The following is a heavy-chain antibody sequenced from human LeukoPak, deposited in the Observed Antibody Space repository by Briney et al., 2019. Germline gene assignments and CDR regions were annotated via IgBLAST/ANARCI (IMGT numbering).Heavy chain of an antibody. Sequence: ASVKVSCKASGYTFTDYWMHGVRQAPRQGLAWMGWINPKSAVTTYAQKFQARVTMTRDTSISTVYMELSWLTSDDTAVYYCARDNFEKKSDFWGQGTLVTVSS. J-gene: IGHJ4*02. V-gene: IGHV1-2*02. D-gene: IGHD1-20*01. CDR2: INPKSAVT. CDR1: GYTFTDYW. CDR3: ARDNFEKKSDF.